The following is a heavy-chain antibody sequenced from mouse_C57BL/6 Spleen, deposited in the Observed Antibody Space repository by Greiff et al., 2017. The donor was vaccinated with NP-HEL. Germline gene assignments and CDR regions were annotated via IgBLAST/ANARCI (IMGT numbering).Heavy chain of an antibody. CDR1: GFTFTDYY. V-gene: IGHV7-3*01. CDR3: ARGGNYVSFAY. D-gene: IGHD2-1*01. Sequence: EVKLMESGGGLVQPGGSLSLSCAASGFTFTDYYMSWVRQPPGKALEWLGFIRNKANGYPTEYSASVKGRFTISRDNSQSILYLQMNALRAEDRATYYCARGGNYVSFAYWGQGTLVTVSA. J-gene: IGHJ3*01. CDR2: IRNKANGYPT.